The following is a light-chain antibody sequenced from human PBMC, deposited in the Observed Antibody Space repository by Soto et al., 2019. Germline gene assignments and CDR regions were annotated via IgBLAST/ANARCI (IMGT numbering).Light chain of an antibody. V-gene: IGLV2-14*01. Sequence: QSALTQPASVSGSPGQSIPISCTGTSSDVGGYNYVSWYQQHPGKAPRLLIYDVYNRPSGISNRFSGSKSGNTASLTISGLQAEDEADYFCTSYTSTSAHVVFGGGSKLTVL. J-gene: IGLJ2*01. CDR1: SSDVGGYNY. CDR2: DVY. CDR3: TSYTSTSAHVV.